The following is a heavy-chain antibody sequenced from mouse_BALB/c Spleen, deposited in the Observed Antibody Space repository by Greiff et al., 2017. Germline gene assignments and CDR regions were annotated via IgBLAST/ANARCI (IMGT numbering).Heavy chain of an antibody. CDR2: ISSGSSTI. D-gene: IGHD1-2*01. V-gene: IGHV5-17*02. Sequence: EVQVVESGGGLVQPGGSRKLSCAASGFTFSSFGMHWVRQAPEKGLEWVAYISSGSSTIYYADTVKGRFTISRDNPKNTLFLQMTSLRSEDTAMYYCAREGLITTVPYAMDYWGQGTSVTVSS. CDR3: AREGLITTVPYAMDY. CDR1: GFTFSSFG. J-gene: IGHJ4*01.